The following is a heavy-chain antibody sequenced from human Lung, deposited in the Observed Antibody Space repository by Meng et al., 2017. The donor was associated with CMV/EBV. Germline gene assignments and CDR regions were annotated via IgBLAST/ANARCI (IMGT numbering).Heavy chain of an antibody. V-gene: IGHV3-9*01. CDR3: AKGHKQYYYYYYGMDG. CDR1: GFTFDDYA. J-gene: IGHJ6*02. Sequence: GGSXRLXCAASGFTFDDYAMHWVRQAPGKGLEWVSGISWNSGSIGYADSVKGRFTISRDNAKNSLYLQMNSLRAEDTALYYCAKGHKQYYYYYYGMDGWGQGXTVTVSS. CDR2: ISWNSGSI. D-gene: IGHD1/OR15-1a*01.